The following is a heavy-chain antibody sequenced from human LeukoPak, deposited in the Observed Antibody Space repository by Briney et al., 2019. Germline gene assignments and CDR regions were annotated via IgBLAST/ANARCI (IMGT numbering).Heavy chain of an antibody. D-gene: IGHD6-13*01. CDR3: ARAAYSHDAFDI. CDR2: IYTSGST. V-gene: IGHV4-61*02. J-gene: IGHJ3*02. CDR1: GGSISSGSYY. Sequence: KPSETLSLTCTVSGGSISSGSYYWSWIRQPAGKGLEWIGRIYTSGSTNYNPSLKSRVTISVDTSKNQFSLKLSSVTAADTAVNYCARAAYSHDAFDIWGQGTMVTVSS.